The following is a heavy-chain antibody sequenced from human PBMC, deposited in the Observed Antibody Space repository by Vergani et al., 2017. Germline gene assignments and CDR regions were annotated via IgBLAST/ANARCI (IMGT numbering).Heavy chain of an antibody. D-gene: IGHD6-13*01. CDR3: ARDKGQQLGRDGWFDP. CDR2: IIPIFGTA. J-gene: IGHJ5*02. Sequence: QVQLVQSGAEVKKPGSSVKVSCKASGGTFSSYAISWVRQAPGQGLECMGGIIPIFGTANYAQKFQGRVTITADESTSTAYIELSSLRSEDTAVYYCARDKGQQLGRDGWFDPWGQGTLVTVSS. V-gene: IGHV1-69*01. CDR1: GGTFSSYA.